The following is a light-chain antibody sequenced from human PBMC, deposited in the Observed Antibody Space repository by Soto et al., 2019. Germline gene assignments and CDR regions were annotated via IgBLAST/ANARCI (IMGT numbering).Light chain of an antibody. CDR3: SSYAGNNTLI. V-gene: IGLV2-8*01. CDR1: SSDVGAYRY. CDR2: EVS. J-gene: IGLJ2*01. Sequence: QSALTQPPSASGSPGQSVTISCTGTSSDVGAYRYVSWYQQHPGKAPQFMIYEVSKRPSGVPDRFSGSKSGNTASLTVSGLQAEDEADYYCSSYAGNNTLIFGGGTKLTVL.